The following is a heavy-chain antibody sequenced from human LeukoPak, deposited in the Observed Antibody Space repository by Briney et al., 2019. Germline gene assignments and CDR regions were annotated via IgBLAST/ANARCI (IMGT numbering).Heavy chain of an antibody. CDR3: ARDSGVLRYFDWLSFRY. CDR2: INPNSGGT. CDR1: GYTFTGYY. J-gene: IGHJ4*02. D-gene: IGHD3-9*01. Sequence: ASVKVSCKASGYTFTGYYMHWVRQAPGQGLEWMGWINPNSGGTNYAQKFQGRVTMTRDTSISTAYTELSRLRSDDTAVYYCARDSGVLRYFDWLSFRYWGQGTLVTVSS. V-gene: IGHV1-2*02.